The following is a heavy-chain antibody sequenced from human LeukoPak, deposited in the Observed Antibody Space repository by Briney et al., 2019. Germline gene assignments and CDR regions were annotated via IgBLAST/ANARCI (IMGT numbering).Heavy chain of an antibody. CDR3: ARHFSTHYDFWSGYTDY. D-gene: IGHD3-3*01. J-gene: IGHJ4*02. Sequence: GESLKISCKGSGYSFTSYWIGWVRQMPGKGLEWMGIIYPGDSDTRYSPSFQGQVTISADKSISTAYLQWSSLKASDTAMYYCARHFSTHYDFWSGYTDYWGQGTLVTVSS. V-gene: IGHV5-51*01. CDR1: GYSFTSYW. CDR2: IYPGDSDT.